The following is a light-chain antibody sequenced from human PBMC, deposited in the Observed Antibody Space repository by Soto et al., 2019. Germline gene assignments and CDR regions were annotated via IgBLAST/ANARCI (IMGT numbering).Light chain of an antibody. Sequence: DIQMTLSAPSLSAYVGDRVTITCRASQTISSWLAWYQQKPGKAPYLLISDVSSLERGVPSRFSGSGSGTEFTLTISIMQPDDFATFCCQQYNGYSRTFGQGTKVDIK. CDR1: QTISSW. CDR2: DVS. V-gene: IGKV1-5*01. J-gene: IGKJ1*01. CDR3: QQYNGYSRT.